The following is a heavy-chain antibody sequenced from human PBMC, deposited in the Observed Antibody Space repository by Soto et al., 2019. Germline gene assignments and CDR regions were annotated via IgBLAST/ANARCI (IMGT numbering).Heavy chain of an antibody. CDR2: ISGSGGST. J-gene: IGHJ5*02. V-gene: IGHV3-23*01. CDR1: GFTFSNYA. Sequence: PGGSLRLSCAASGFTFSNYAMSWVRQAPGKGLEWVSGISGSGGSTYYADSVKGRFTISRDNSKNTLYLQMNSLRAEDTAVYYCAKIPNMVRGANWFDPWGQGTLVTVSS. D-gene: IGHD3-10*01. CDR3: AKIPNMVRGANWFDP.